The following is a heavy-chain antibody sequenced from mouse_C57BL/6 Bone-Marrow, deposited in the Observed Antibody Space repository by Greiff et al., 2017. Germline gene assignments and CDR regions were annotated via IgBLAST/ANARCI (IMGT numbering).Heavy chain of an antibody. J-gene: IGHJ4*01. CDR3: ARRLRRGAMDY. Sequence: QVQLQQPGAELVRPGTSVKLSCKASGYTFTSYWMHWVKQRPGQGLEWIGVIDPSDSYTNYNQKFKGKATLTVDTSSSTAYMQLSSLTSEDSAVYYCARRLRRGAMDYWGQGTSVTVSS. CDR2: IDPSDSYT. D-gene: IGHD3-2*02. V-gene: IGHV1-59*01. CDR1: GYTFTSYW.